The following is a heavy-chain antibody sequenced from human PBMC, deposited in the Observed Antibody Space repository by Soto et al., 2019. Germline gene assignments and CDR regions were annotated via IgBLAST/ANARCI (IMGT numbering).Heavy chain of an antibody. CDR3: ERDRGDSSGYSYAFDI. CDR1: GFTFSSYG. CDR2: ISYDGSNK. V-gene: IGHV3-30*03. J-gene: IGHJ3*02. D-gene: IGHD3-22*01. Sequence: QVQLVESGGGVVQPGRSLRLSCAASGFTFSSYGMHWVRQAPGKGLEWVAVISYDGSNKYYADSVKGRFTISRDNYKNTMYLQMNSMSAEDTAVYYCERDRGDSSGYSYAFDIWGQGTMVTVSS.